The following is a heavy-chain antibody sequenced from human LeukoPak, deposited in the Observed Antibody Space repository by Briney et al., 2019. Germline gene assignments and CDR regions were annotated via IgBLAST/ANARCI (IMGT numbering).Heavy chain of an antibody. CDR2: ISGGGGST. Sequence: GGSLRLSCATSGFTFSSYAMSWVRQAPGKGLEWVSGISGGGGSTHYADSVNGRFTISRDNSKNTLYLQMNSLRAEDTAVYYCAKDLVVVPTGPDYWGQGTLVTVSS. J-gene: IGHJ4*02. CDR1: GFTFSSYA. CDR3: AKDLVVVPTGPDY. V-gene: IGHV3-23*01. D-gene: IGHD2-2*01.